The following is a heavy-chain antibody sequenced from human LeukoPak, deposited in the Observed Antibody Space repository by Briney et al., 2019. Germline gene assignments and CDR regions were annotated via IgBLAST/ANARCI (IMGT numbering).Heavy chain of an antibody. V-gene: IGHV4-39*07. CDR2: INHSGST. Sequence: SETLSLTCTVSGGSISSSSYYWGWIRQPPGKGLEWIGEINHSGSTNYNPSLKSRVTISVDTSKNQFSLKLSSVTAADTAVYYCARGGGLRWYNDWGQGTLVTVSS. CDR1: GGSISSSSYY. J-gene: IGHJ4*02. D-gene: IGHD4-23*01. CDR3: ARGGGLRWYND.